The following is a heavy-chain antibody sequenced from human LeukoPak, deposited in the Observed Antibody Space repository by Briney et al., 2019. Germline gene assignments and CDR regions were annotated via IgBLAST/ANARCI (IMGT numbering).Heavy chain of an antibody. Sequence: GKSLRLSCAASGFTFSTYSIHWVRQAPGKGLEWVAVISYDGSNKYYADSVKGRFTISRDNSKNTLYLQMNSLRAEDTAVYYCAKTYCGGDCYSRSDAFDIRGQGTMVTVSS. J-gene: IGHJ3*02. CDR1: GFTFSTYS. CDR2: ISYDGSNK. D-gene: IGHD2-21*02. V-gene: IGHV3-30*04. CDR3: AKTYCGGDCYSRSDAFDI.